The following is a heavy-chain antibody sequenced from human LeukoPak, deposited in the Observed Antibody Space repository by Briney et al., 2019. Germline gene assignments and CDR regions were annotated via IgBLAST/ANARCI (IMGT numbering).Heavy chain of an antibody. CDR3: AKATFTTVVTPGFDY. J-gene: IGHJ4*02. CDR1: GFTFDDYA. V-gene: IGHV3-9*03. D-gene: IGHD4-23*01. CDR2: ISWNSGSI. Sequence: GGSLRLSCAASGFTFDDYAMHWVRPAPGKGLEWVSGISWNSGSIGYADSVKGRFTISRDNANNSLYLQMTSLRAEDMALYYCAKATFTTVVTPGFDYWGQGT.